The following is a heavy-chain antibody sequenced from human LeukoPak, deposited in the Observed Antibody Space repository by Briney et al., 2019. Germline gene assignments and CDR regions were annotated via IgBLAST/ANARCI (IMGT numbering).Heavy chain of an antibody. CDR3: ARSMAAAGPTHNWFDP. D-gene: IGHD6-13*01. Sequence: SETLSLTCTVSGGSISWSNNYWGWIRQPPGKGLEWIGSIYYTGTTYYNPSLNSRVTVSVDASKNQFSLKLTSVTAADTGAWHCARSMAAAGPTHNWFDPWGHGTLVTVSS. CDR1: GGSISWSNNY. CDR2: IYYTGTT. V-gene: IGHV4-39*01. J-gene: IGHJ5*02.